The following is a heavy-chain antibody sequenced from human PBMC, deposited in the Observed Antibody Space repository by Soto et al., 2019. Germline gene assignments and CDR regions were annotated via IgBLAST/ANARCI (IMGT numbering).Heavy chain of an antibody. CDR1: GYTFVDYD. J-gene: IGHJ3*02. CDR3: ATGIVGATSAFDI. Sequence: GASVKVSCKTSGYTFVDYDINWVRQAPGQGLEWMGWINPNSGGTNYAQKFQGWVTMTRDTSISTAYMELSRLRSDDTAVYYCATGIVGATSAFDIWGQGTMVTVSS. CDR2: INPNSGGT. D-gene: IGHD1-26*01. V-gene: IGHV1-2*04.